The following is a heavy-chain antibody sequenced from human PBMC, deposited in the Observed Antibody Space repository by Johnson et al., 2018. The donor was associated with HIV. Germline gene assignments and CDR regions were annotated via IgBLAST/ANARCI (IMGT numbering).Heavy chain of an antibody. CDR2: ISNDGSKK. Sequence: QVQLVESGGGVVRPGRSLRLSCAASAFSFSNYAMGWVRQAPGKGLEWVAVISNDGSKKYDADSVKGRFTIFRDNSKNTLYLQMHGLGAEDTALYYCARAMETYYDYVWGSGAFDIWGQGTVVTVSS. CDR1: AFSFSNYA. D-gene: IGHD3-16*01. V-gene: IGHV3-30-3*01. CDR3: ARAMETYYDYVWGSGAFDI. J-gene: IGHJ3*02.